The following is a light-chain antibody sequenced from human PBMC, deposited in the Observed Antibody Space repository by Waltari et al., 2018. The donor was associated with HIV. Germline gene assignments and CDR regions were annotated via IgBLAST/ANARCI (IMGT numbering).Light chain of an antibody. CDR3: QQYEDIPLT. CDR2: YAS. CDR1: QDISNY. V-gene: IGKV1-33*01. J-gene: IGKJ4*01. Sequence: DIQMTQSPSSLSASVGDRVTITCQASQDISNYLNWFQLKPGKAPKVLINYASNLETGVPSRFSGSGSGTHFTFIINSLQPEDIGTYYCQQYEDIPLTFGGGTKVEIK.